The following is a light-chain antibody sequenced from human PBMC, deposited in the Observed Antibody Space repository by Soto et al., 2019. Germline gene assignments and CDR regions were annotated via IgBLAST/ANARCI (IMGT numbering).Light chain of an antibody. CDR1: QSVFSS. CDR2: GAA. Sequence: EIVMTQSPATLSVSPGERATLSCRASQSVFSSLAWYEQKPGQAPRLLIYGAATRATGIPARFSGSGSGTEFTLTINSLQSEDFAVYYCQQYHNWPAFGQGTKVDI. J-gene: IGKJ1*01. V-gene: IGKV3-15*01. CDR3: QQYHNWPA.